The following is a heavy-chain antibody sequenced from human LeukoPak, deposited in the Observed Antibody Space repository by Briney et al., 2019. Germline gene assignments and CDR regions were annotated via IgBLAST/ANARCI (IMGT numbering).Heavy chain of an antibody. CDR1: GGSISSYY. Sequence: SETLSLTCTVSGGSISSYYWSWIRQPPGKGLEWIGYIYYSGSTHYNPSLKSRVTISVDTSKNQFSLKLSSVTAADTAVYYCARQLGSSWYGYYYYYMDVWGKGTTVTISS. CDR3: ARQLGSSWYGYYYYYMDV. D-gene: IGHD6-13*01. V-gene: IGHV4-59*01. J-gene: IGHJ6*03. CDR2: IYYSGST.